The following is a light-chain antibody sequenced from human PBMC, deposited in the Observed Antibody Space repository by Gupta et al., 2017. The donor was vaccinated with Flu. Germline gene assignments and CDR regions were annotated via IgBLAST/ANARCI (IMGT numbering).Light chain of an antibody. CDR2: DNR. CDR3: QVFDTTNGYQV. J-gene: IGLJ3*02. Sequence: SYVLTQSPSVSLPPGQTTTITCGGNDIGSKSVHWYKQKPGQAPVMVVYDNRDRPSGIPERFSGSNSGNTATLTISRVEAGDEADYYCQVFDTTNGYQVFGGGTKLTVL. V-gene: IGLV3-21*02. CDR1: DIGSKS.